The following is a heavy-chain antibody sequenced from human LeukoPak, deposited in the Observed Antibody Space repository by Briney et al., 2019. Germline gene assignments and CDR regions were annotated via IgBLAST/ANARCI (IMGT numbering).Heavy chain of an antibody. CDR2: ISSSSSYI. CDR3: ARDGRYSGSYWGPFDY. J-gene: IGHJ4*02. Sequence: GGSLRLSCAASGFTFSSYSMNWVRQAPGKGLEWVSSISSSSSYIYYADSVKGRFTISRDNAKNSLYLQMNSLRAEDTAVYYCARDGRYSGSYWGPFDYWGQGTLVTVSS. D-gene: IGHD1-26*01. V-gene: IGHV3-21*01. CDR1: GFTFSSYS.